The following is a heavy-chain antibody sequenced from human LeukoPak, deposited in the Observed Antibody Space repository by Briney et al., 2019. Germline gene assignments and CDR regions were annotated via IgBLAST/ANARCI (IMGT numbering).Heavy chain of an antibody. CDR1: GGSISSRSYY. CDR3: ARSKRSGIYFDY. CDR2: INHDGST. V-gene: IGHV4-39*07. D-gene: IGHD6-13*01. J-gene: IGHJ4*02. Sequence: SETLSLTRTVSGGSISSRSYYWGWLRQPPEKGLEWIAEINHDGSTNYNPSLKSRVTISVDTSKNQFSLTLTSVTAADTAVYYCARSKRSGIYFDYWGQRTLVTVSS.